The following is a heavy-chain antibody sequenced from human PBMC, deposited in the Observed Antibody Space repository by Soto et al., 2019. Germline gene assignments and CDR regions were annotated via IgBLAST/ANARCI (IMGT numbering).Heavy chain of an antibody. D-gene: IGHD1-26*01. CDR1: GFTFNSYG. J-gene: IGHJ6*02. CDR2: ISYDSTKT. Sequence: QVQLVESGGGVVQPGRSLRLSCAASGFTFNSYGMHWVRQGPGNGLEWVAFISYDSTKTYYGDSVKGRFTISRDNSNSALYVQMNSLTGEDTAVYYCARTRSAWSDFHYYSLDVWGQGTTVTVSS. CDR3: ARTRSAWSDFHYYSLDV. V-gene: IGHV3-30*03.